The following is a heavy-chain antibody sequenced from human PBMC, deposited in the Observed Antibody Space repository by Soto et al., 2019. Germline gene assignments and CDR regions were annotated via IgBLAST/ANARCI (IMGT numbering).Heavy chain of an antibody. J-gene: IGHJ4*02. CDR2: ITSSSGSI. CDR1: GFTFSSYS. V-gene: IGHV3-48*02. Sequence: PGGSLRLSCAASGFTFSSYSMNWVRQAPGRGLEWVSYITSSSGSIYYADSVKGRFTISRDNAKNSLYLQMSSLRDEDTAVYYCARNGPLYYYDTSGYPQPYDYWGQGTLVTVSS. CDR3: ARNGPLYYYDTSGYPQPYDY. D-gene: IGHD3-22*01.